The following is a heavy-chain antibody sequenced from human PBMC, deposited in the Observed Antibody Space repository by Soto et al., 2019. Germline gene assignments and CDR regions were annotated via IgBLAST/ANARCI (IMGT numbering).Heavy chain of an antibody. V-gene: IGHV4-59*01. D-gene: IGHD1-1*01. CDR2: VFHTGNT. J-gene: IGHJ4*02. Sequence: SETLSLTCSVSGDSISSFYWTWIRQSPGRGLEWIGYVFHTGNTNYNPSLKSRVTITVDTAKNRFSLKLGSVTAADTAVYYCSRSKYTGSSAYFDHWGPGALVTVSS. CDR1: GDSISSFY. CDR3: SRSKYTGSSAYFDH.